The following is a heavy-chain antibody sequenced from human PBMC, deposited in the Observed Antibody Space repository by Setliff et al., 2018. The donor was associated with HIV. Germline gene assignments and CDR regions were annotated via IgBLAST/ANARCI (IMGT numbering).Heavy chain of an antibody. CDR3: ARITDDYSRYYHYMDV. CDR1: GGSISSGSYY. CDR2: IYYSGST. Sequence: PSETLSLTCTVSGGSISSGSYYWSWIRQPPGKGLEWIGSIYYSGSTYYNPSLKSRVTMSVDTSKNQFSLKLSSLTAADTAVYYCARITDDYSRYYHYMDVWGKGTTVTVSS. D-gene: IGHD4-4*01. V-gene: IGHV4-39*07. J-gene: IGHJ6*03.